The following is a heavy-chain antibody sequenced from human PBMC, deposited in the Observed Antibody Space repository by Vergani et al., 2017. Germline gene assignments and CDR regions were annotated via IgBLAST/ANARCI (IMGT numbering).Heavy chain of an antibody. D-gene: IGHD3-10*01. Sequence: QVQLVESGGGVVQPGRSLRLSCAASGFTFSSYGMHWVRQAPGKGLEWVAVIWYDGSNKYYADSVKGRFTISRDNSKNTLYLQMNSLRAEDTAVYYCARDGDITMVRRVSSLPDYWGQGTLVTVSS. CDR2: IWYDGSNK. CDR1: GFTFSSYG. J-gene: IGHJ4*02. V-gene: IGHV3-33*01. CDR3: ARDGDITMVRRVSSLPDY.